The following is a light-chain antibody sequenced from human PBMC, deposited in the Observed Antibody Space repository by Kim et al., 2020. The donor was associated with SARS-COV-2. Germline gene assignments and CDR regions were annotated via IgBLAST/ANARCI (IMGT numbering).Light chain of an antibody. CDR3: NSRDSSGNHLEWV. J-gene: IGLJ3*02. CDR2: GKN. V-gene: IGLV3-19*01. CDR1: SLRSYY. Sequence: SSELTQDPAVSVALGQTVRITCQGDSLRSYYASWYQQKPGQAPVLVIHGKNNRPSGIPDRSPGSSSGNTATLTITGAQAEDEADYYCNSRDSSGNHLEWVFGGGTQLTVL.